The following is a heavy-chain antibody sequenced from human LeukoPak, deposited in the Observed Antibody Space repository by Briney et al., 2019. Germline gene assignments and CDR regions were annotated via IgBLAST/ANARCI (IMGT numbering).Heavy chain of an antibody. J-gene: IGHJ6*03. D-gene: IGHD2-2*02. Sequence: SETLSLTCNFSAVSISRHFWSWIRQTPKKGLEWIGSIHYSGSTYYNPSLKSRVTISVDTSKNQFSLKLSSVTAADTAVYYCARGGISSSYRQYYYYMDVWGKGTTVTVSS. CDR1: AVSISRHF. CDR2: IHYSGST. V-gene: IGHV4-59*11. CDR3: ARGGISSSYRQYYYYMDV.